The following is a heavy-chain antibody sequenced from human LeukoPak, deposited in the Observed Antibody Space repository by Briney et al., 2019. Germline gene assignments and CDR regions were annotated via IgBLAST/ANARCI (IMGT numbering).Heavy chain of an antibody. Sequence: EASVKVSCKASGYTFTGYYMHWVRQAPGQGLEWMGWINPDSGGTNYAQKFQGRVTMTRNTSISTAYMELSSLRSEDTAVYYCARKVRYSYAFDYWGQGTLVTVSS. J-gene: IGHJ4*02. CDR2: INPDSGGT. D-gene: IGHD5-18*01. CDR1: GYTFTGYY. CDR3: ARKVRYSYAFDY. V-gene: IGHV1-2*02.